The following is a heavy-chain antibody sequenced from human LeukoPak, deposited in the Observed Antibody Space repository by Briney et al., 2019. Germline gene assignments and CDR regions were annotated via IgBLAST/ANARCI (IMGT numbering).Heavy chain of an antibody. CDR2: INWKGGST. V-gene: IGHV3-20*04. CDR1: GFTFEDYG. Sequence: GGSLRLSCAASGFTFEDYGMNWVRQPRGKGLEWVSGINWKGGSTGYADSVKGRFTISRDNAKNSLYLQMNSLRAEDTALYYCARVLTMIRGVNGWFDPWGQGTLVTVSS. CDR3: ARVLTMIRGVNGWFDP. J-gene: IGHJ5*02. D-gene: IGHD3-10*01.